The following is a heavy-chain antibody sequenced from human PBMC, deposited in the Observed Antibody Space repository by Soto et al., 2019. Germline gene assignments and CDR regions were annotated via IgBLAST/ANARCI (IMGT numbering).Heavy chain of an antibody. V-gene: IGHV2-5*02. Sequence: QITLKESGPTLVKPTQTLTLTCTFSGFSLSTSGVGVGWIRQPPGKALEWLALIYWDDDKRYSPSLKSRLTITKDTSKNQVVLTMTNMDPVDTATYYCAHIPRCGDYHKFDYWGQGTLVTVSS. D-gene: IGHD4-17*01. CDR2: IYWDDDK. J-gene: IGHJ4*02. CDR3: AHIPRCGDYHKFDY. CDR1: GFSLSTSGVG.